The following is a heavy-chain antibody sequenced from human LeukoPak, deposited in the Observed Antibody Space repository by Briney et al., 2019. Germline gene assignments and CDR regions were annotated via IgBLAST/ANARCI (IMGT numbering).Heavy chain of an antibody. CDR3: ARYTAVSSPGAFDF. J-gene: IGHJ3*01. CDR2: IKQNGAEE. CDR1: GFTFRSFW. D-gene: IGHD4-17*01. V-gene: IGHV3-7*03. Sequence: GGSLRLSCAASGFTFRSFWMSWVRQAPGKRLEWVANIKQNGAEEYYMDSVKGRFTISRDNAKNSLYLQMNSLRAEDTAVYYCARYTAVSSPGAFDFWGQGTMVTVSS.